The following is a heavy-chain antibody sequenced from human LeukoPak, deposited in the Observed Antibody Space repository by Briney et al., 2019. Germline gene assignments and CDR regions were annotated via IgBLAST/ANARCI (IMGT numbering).Heavy chain of an antibody. D-gene: IGHD3-22*01. CDR1: GGTFSSYA. V-gene: IGHV1-69*05. CDR2: IIPIFGTA. J-gene: IGHJ6*03. CDR3: ANMDYYDSSGPGYYMDV. Sequence: ASVKVSCKASGGTFSSYAISWVRQAPGQGLEWMGGIIPIFGTANYAQKFQGRVTITTDESTSTAYMGLSSLRSEDTAVYYCANMDYYDSSGPGYYMDVWGKGTTVTVSS.